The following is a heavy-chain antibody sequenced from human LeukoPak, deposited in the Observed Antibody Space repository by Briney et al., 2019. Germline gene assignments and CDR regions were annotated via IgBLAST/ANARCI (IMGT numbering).Heavy chain of an antibody. J-gene: IGHJ4*02. CDR1: GFSISSGYY. Sequence: PSETLSLTCAVSGFSISSGYYWGWIRQPPGKGLEWIGIIYHSGSTYYNPSLKSRVTISVDTSKNQFSLKLSSVTAADTAVYYCARRVVPAAMWSWVRTNFDYWGQGTLVTVSS. CDR3: ARRVVPAAMWSWVRTNFDY. D-gene: IGHD2-2*01. V-gene: IGHV4-38-2*01. CDR2: IYHSGST.